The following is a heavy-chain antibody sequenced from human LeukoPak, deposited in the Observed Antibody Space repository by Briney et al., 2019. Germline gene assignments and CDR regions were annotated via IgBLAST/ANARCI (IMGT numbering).Heavy chain of an antibody. CDR2: MSPNSGDT. D-gene: IGHD3-10*01. CDR3: ARDLHSLLWFRPYYYYGMDV. Sequence: ASVKVSCKTSGYTFTNLDINWLRQAPGQGLEWMGWMSPNSGDTGYAQKLQGRVTMTTDTSTSTACMELRNLRSDDTAVYYCARDLHSLLWFRPYYYYGMDVWGQGTTVTVSS. J-gene: IGHJ6*02. CDR1: GYTFTNLD. V-gene: IGHV1-18*01.